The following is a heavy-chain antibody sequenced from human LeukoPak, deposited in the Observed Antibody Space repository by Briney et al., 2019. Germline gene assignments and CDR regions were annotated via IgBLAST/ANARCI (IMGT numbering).Heavy chain of an antibody. CDR1: GFTFNTYS. J-gene: IGHJ6*03. CDR3: ARDVNDYVWGSYRPYYYYYYMDV. Sequence: GGSLRLSCEASGFTFNTYSMNWARQAPGKGLEWVSSISLSGTYIYYTDSVKGRFTISRDNAKNSLYLQMNSLRAEDTAVYYCARDVNDYVWGSYRPYYYYYYMDVWGKGTTVTVSS. CDR2: ISLSGTYI. V-gene: IGHV3-21*01. D-gene: IGHD3-16*02.